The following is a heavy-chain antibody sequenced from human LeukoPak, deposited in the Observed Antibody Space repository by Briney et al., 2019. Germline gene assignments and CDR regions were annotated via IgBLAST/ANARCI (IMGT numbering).Heavy chain of an antibody. J-gene: IGHJ4*02. CDR3: ASTVPRPLRWELLYFDY. CDR1: GGSISSGSYY. CDR2: IYTSGST. Sequence: SETLSLTCTVSGGSISSGSYYWSWIRQPAGKGLEWIGRIYTSGSTNYNPSLKSRVTISVDTSKNQFSLKLSSVTAADTAVYYCASTVPRPLRWELLYFDYWGQGTLVTVSS. V-gene: IGHV4-61*02. D-gene: IGHD1-26*01.